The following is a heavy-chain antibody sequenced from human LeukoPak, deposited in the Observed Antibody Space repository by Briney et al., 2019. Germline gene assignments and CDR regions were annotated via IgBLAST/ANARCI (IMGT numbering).Heavy chain of an antibody. CDR1: GGTFSSYA. V-gene: IGHV1-69*13. D-gene: IGHD2-8*01. CDR3: ASGVEPATHLDY. CDR2: IIPIFGTA. J-gene: IGHJ4*02. Sequence: ASVKASCKASGGTFSSYAISWVRQAPGQGLEWMGGIIPIFGTANYAQKFQGRVTITADESTSTAYMELSGLRSEDTAVYYCASGVEPATHLDYWGQGTLVTVSS.